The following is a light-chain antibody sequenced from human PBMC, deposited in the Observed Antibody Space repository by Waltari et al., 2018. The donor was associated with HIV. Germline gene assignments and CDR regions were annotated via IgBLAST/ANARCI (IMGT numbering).Light chain of an antibody. V-gene: IGLV2-14*01. CDR1: SSDVGGYNY. CDR3: SSYTSSSTPWV. Sequence: QSALTQPASVSGSPGQSITISCTGTSSDVGGYNYVSWYQQHPGKAPNLMIYYVSKRPSGVSNRFSGSKSGNTASLTISGLQAEDEADYYCSSYTSSSTPWVFGGGTKLTVL. CDR2: YVS. J-gene: IGLJ3*02.